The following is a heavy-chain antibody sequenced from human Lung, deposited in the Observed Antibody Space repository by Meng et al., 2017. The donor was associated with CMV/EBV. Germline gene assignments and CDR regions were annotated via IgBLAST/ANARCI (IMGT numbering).Heavy chain of an antibody. CDR3: ARDPIRVLRFLEWNYYYYGMEV. CDR1: GYTFTSYG. D-gene: IGHD3-3*01. V-gene: IGHV1-18*01. Sequence: ASVKVSCKASGYTFTSYGISWVRQAPGQGLEWMGWISAYNGNTNYAQKLQGRVTMTTDTSTSTAYMELRSLRSDDTAVYYCARDPIRVLRFLEWNYYYYGMEVWXQGHXVTVDS. CDR2: ISAYNGNT. J-gene: IGHJ6*01.